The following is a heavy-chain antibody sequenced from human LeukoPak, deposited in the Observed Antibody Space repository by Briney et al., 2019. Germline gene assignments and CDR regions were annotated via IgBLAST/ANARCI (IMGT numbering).Heavy chain of an antibody. V-gene: IGHV4-4*02. D-gene: IGHD3-22*01. J-gene: IGHJ4*02. CDR3: ASRRRGRYYDSSGYSGVG. CDR1: GGSISSSNW. CDR2: IYHRGST. Sequence: SETLSLTCAVSGGSISSSNWWSWVRQPPGKGLEWIGEIYHRGSTNYNPAPKSRVTISVDKSKNKFPPELSPVTAADTAVYYCASRRRGRYYDSSGYSGVGWGQGTLVTVSS.